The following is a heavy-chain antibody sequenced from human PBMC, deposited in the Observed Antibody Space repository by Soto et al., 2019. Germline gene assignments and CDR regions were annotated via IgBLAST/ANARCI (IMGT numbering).Heavy chain of an antibody. V-gene: IGHV4-31*03. CDR1: GGSISSGGYY. J-gene: IGHJ4*02. CDR2: IYYSGST. CDR3: ARAAYYDYIWGSYRFINFDY. D-gene: IGHD3-16*02. Sequence: QVQLQESGPGLVKPSQTLSLTCTVSGGSISSGGYYWSWIRQHPGKGLEWIGYIYYSGSTYYNPSLKSRVTISVDTSKNQFSLKLSSVTAADTAVYYCARAAYYDYIWGSYRFINFDYWGQGTLVTVSS.